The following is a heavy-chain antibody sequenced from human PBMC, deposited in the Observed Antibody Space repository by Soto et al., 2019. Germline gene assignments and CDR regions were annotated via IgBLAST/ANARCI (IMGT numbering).Heavy chain of an antibody. V-gene: IGHV3-30*03. CDR1: GFTFSSYV. Sequence: PGGSLRLSCAASGFTFSSYVMHWVRQAPGKGLEWVALISYDGSNKQYGDSVKGRFTISRDNSKNTLYLQVNSLRAEDTAVHYCARETPGWNPFDFWGQGTQVTVSS. J-gene: IGHJ4*02. CDR3: ARETPGWNPFDF. CDR2: ISYDGSNK. D-gene: IGHD1-1*01.